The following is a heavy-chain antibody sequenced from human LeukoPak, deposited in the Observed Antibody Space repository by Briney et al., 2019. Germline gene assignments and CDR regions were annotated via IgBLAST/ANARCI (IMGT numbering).Heavy chain of an antibody. Sequence: GGSLRLSCAASGFTFSNYWMHWVRQAPGKGLVWVSRIDSDGKSTNYADSVRGRFTISRDNAKNTLYLQMNSLRVEDTAVYYCVRDKEVVTGIGWFDPWGQGTLVTVSS. CDR1: GFTFSNYW. J-gene: IGHJ5*02. CDR2: IDSDGKST. V-gene: IGHV3-74*01. CDR3: VRDKEVVTGIGWFDP. D-gene: IGHD2-21*02.